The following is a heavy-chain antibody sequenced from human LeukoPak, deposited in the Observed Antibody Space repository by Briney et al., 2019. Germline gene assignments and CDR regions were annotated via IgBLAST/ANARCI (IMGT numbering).Heavy chain of an antibody. CDR2: IYYSGST. CDR1: GGSISSYY. Sequence: SETLSLTCTVSGGSISSYYWSWIRQPPGKGLEWIGYIYYSGSTNYNPSLKSRVTISVDTSKNQFSLKLSSVTAADTAVYYCARGGHDKYNWFDPWGQGTLVTVSS. CDR3: ARGGHDKYNWFDP. J-gene: IGHJ5*02. D-gene: IGHD5-12*01. V-gene: IGHV4-59*01.